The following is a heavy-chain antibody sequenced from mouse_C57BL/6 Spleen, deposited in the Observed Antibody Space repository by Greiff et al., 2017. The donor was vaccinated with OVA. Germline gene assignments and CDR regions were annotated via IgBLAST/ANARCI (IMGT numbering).Heavy chain of an antibody. V-gene: IGHV5-17*01. CDR2: ISSGSSTI. D-gene: IGHD2-3*01. CDR3: ARIYDGYYYAMDY. J-gene: IGHJ4*01. CDR1: GFTFSDYG. Sequence: DVKLVESGGGLVKPGGSLKLSCAASGFTFSDYGMHWVRQAPEKGLEWVAYISSGSSTIYYADTVKGRFTISRDNAKNTLFLQMTSLRSEDTAMYYCARIYDGYYYAMDYWGQGTSVTVSS.